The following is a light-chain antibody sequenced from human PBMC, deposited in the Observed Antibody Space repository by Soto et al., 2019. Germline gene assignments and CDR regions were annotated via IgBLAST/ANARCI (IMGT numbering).Light chain of an antibody. CDR2: WAS. Sequence: DIVMTRSPDSLAVSLGERATINCKSSQSLLYSTNNQNFLAWYQQKPGQPPKLLIYWASTRESGVPDRFRGSGSGTDFTLTISSLQAEDVAVYYCQEYYSTLTFGPGTKVDIK. V-gene: IGKV4-1*01. J-gene: IGKJ3*01. CDR3: QEYYSTLT. CDR1: QSLLYSTNNQNF.